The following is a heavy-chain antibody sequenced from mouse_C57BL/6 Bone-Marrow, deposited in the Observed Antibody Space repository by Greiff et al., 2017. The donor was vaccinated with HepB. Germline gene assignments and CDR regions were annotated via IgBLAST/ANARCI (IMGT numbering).Heavy chain of an antibody. CDR3: ARDRRGLRRDWYFDV. CDR1: GFTFSDYY. J-gene: IGHJ1*03. V-gene: IGHV5-16*01. CDR2: INYDGSST. D-gene: IGHD2-4*01. Sequence: EVQRVESEGGLVQPGRSMKLSCTASGFTFSDYYMAWVRQVPEKGLEWVANINYDGSSTYYLDSLKSRFIISRDNAKNILYLQMSSLKSEDTATYYCARDRRGLRRDWYFDVWGTGTTVTVSS.